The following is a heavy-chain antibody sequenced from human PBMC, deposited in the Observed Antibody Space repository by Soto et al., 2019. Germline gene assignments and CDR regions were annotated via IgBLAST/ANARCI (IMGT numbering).Heavy chain of an antibody. D-gene: IGHD2-21*01. V-gene: IGHV3-43D*04. CDR2: ISWDGGST. J-gene: IGHJ4*02. Sequence: GGSLRLSCAASGFTFDDYAMHWVRQAPGKGLEWVSLISWDGGSTYYADSVKGRFTISRDNSKNSLYPQMNSLRAEDTALYYCAKGGALVPDQIDYWGQGTLVTVSS. CDR3: AKGGALVPDQIDY. CDR1: GFTFDDYA.